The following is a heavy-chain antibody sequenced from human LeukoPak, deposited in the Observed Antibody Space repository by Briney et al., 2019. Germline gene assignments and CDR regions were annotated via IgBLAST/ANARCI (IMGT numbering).Heavy chain of an antibody. CDR2: IIPIFGTA. J-gene: IGHJ3*02. CDR3: ARDRDGLNAFDI. V-gene: IGHV1-69*13. D-gene: IGHD3-10*01. Sequence: SVKVSCRASGGTFSSYAISWVRQAPGQGLEWMGGIIPIFGTANYAQKFQGRVTITADESTSTAYMELSSLRSEDTAVYYCARDRDGLNAFDIWGQGTMVTVSS. CDR1: GGTFSSYA.